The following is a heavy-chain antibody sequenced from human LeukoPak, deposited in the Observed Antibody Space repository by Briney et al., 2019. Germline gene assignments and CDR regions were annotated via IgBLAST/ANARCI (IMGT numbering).Heavy chain of an antibody. CDR2: IYYSGST. V-gene: IGHV4-39*02. Sequence: PSETLSLTCTVSGGSIRSGSHYWAWIRQPPGKGLEWIGSIYYSGSTYYNPSLENRVTISIDTSKNHFSLKLSSLSAADTSIYYCAKRDDSGGNLVDLWGQGTLVTVS. D-gene: IGHD3-22*01. CDR3: AKRDDSGGNLVDL. J-gene: IGHJ4*02. CDR1: GGSIRSGSHY.